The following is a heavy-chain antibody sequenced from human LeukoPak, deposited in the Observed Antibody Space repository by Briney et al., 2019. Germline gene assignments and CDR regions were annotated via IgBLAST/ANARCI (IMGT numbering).Heavy chain of an antibody. CDR1: GGSISSGTYY. Sequence: PSQTLSLTCTVSGGSISSGTYYWTWIRQHPGKGLEWIGYIYNSGSTYYNRSLKSRVIISIDTSKNQFSLKLTSVSPADTAVYYCARDVNEKIGMAYDIWGQGTMLTVSS. CDR2: IYNSGST. D-gene: IGHD1-1*01. CDR3: ARDVNEKIGMAYDI. V-gene: IGHV4-31*03. J-gene: IGHJ3*02.